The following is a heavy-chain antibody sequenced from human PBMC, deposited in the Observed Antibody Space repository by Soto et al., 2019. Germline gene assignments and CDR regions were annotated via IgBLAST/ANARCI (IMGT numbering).Heavy chain of an antibody. CDR2: IIPIFGTA. Sequence: GASVKVSCKASGGTFSSCAIIWVRQGPGQGLEWMGGIIPIFGTANYAQKFQGRVTISADQSITTAYLQWSSLKASDTAIYYCASGSRDCSGGSCYSHWGQGTLVTVSS. CDR3: ASGSRDCSGGSCYSH. V-gene: IGHV1-69*13. J-gene: IGHJ4*02. CDR1: GGTFSSCA. D-gene: IGHD2-15*01.